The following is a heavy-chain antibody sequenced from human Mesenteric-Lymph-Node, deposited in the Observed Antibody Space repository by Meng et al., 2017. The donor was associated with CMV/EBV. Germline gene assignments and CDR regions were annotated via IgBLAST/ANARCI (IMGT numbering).Heavy chain of an antibody. V-gene: IGHV3-11*04. Sequence: GGSLRLSCAASGFTFSDYYMTWIRQAPGKGLEWVSHISDSGRTIYYADSVKGRFTISRDNGKNSLYLQMNSLRAEGTAVYYCARENAAAGTSYYYYGMDVWGQGTTVTVSS. CDR3: ARENAAAGTSYYYYGMDV. CDR1: GFTFSDYY. J-gene: IGHJ6*02. CDR2: ISDSGRTI. D-gene: IGHD6-13*01.